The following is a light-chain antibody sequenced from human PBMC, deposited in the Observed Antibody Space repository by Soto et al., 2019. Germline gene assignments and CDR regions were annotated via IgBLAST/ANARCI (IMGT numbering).Light chain of an antibody. Sequence: DIQMTQSPSTLSASVGDRVTITCRASQSISSWLAWYQQKPGKAPKLLIYDASSLESGVPSRFSGSGSGTEFTLTISSLQPDDGATYYCQQYNSYSYTFGQVTKLEIK. V-gene: IGKV1-5*01. CDR1: QSISSW. CDR3: QQYNSYSYT. CDR2: DAS. J-gene: IGKJ2*01.